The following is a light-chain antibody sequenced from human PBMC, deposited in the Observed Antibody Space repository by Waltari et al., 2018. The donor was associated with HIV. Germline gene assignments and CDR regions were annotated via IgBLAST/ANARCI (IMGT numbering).Light chain of an antibody. CDR1: RSNIRSNT. Sequence: QSVLTQPPSASGTPGQRVTISCSGSRSNIRSNTVHWYQQLPGTAPKLLIYSNNQRPSGVPDRFSGSKSGTSASLAISGLQSEDEADYYCAAWDDSLNGAYVFGTGTKVTVL. V-gene: IGLV1-44*01. J-gene: IGLJ1*01. CDR3: AAWDDSLNGAYV. CDR2: SNN.